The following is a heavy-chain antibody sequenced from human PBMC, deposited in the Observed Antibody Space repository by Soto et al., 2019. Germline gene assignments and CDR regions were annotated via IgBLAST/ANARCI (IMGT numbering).Heavy chain of an antibody. J-gene: IGHJ4*02. V-gene: IGHV3-33*01. CDR1: GFTFSSNG. CDR2: IWYDGSNK. Sequence: QVQLVESGGGVVQPGRSLRLSCAASGFTFSSNGMHWVRQAPGKGLEWVAVIWYDGSNKYYADSVKGRFTISRDNSKNTLYLQMNSLRAEDTAVYYCARIRYEYSGYGGYFDYWGQGTLVTVSS. CDR3: ARIRYEYSGYGGYFDY. D-gene: IGHD5-12*01.